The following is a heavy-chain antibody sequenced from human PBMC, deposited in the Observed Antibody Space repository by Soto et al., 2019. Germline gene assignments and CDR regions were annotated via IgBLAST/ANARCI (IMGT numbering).Heavy chain of an antibody. CDR2: IFWNDDK. CDR1: GFSLSTSGVG. Sequence: QISLKESGPTLVKPTQTLTLTCTFSGFSLSTSGVGVGWIRQPPGKALEWLALIFWNDDKPYSPSLKSRLTITKDTSKNQVVLTMTNMDPVDTATYFCEHLLRGYGGYDPYWYFDLWGRGTLVTVS. V-gene: IGHV2-5*01. J-gene: IGHJ2*01. D-gene: IGHD5-12*01. CDR3: EHLLRGYGGYDPYWYFDL.